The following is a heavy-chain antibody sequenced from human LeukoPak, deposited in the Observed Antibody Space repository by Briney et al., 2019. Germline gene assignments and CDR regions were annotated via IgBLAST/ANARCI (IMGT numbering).Heavy chain of an antibody. J-gene: IGHJ5*02. D-gene: IGHD3-22*01. Sequence: GGSLRLSCAASGFTFSSYAMSWVRQAPGKGLEWVSAISGSGGSTYYADSVKGWFTISRDNSKNTLYLQMNSLRAEDTAVYYCAKALIYYYDSSGYQNWFDPWGQGTLVTVSS. CDR3: AKALIYYYDSSGYQNWFDP. V-gene: IGHV3-23*01. CDR1: GFTFSSYA. CDR2: ISGSGGST.